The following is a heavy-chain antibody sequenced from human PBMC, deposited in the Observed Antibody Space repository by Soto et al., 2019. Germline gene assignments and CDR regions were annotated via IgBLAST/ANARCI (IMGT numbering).Heavy chain of an antibody. Sequence: SETLSLTCTVSGGSISSYYWSWIRQPPGKGLEWIGYIYYSGSTNYNPSLKSRVTISVDTSKNQFSLKLSSVTAADTAVYYCARGSFSPSWYDFWGQGTLVTLSS. D-gene: IGHD2-2*01. CDR3: ARGSFSPSWYDF. CDR1: GGSISSYY. V-gene: IGHV4-59*01. CDR2: IYYSGST. J-gene: IGHJ4*02.